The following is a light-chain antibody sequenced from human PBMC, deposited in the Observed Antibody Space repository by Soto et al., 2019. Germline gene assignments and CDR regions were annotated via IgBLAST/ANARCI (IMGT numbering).Light chain of an antibody. CDR3: QCYSSYPWT. J-gene: IGKJ1*01. CDR1: EGIKND. Sequence: DIQMTQSPSTLSASVGARVPITCRPSEGIKNDLGWYQQKPGKAPQRLIYAASNLHSGVPSRFSGSGSGTEFSLTISSLQPDDFGTYYCQCYSSYPWTFGQGTKVDIK. CDR2: AAS. V-gene: IGKV1-17*01.